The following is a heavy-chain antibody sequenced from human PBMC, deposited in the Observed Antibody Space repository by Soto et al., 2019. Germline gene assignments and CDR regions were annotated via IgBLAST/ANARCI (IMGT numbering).Heavy chain of an antibody. CDR1: GFTFSSYA. V-gene: IGHV3-23*01. Sequence: EVQLLESGGGLVQPGGSLRLSCAASGFTFSSYAMSWVRQAPGKGLEWVSSISGSGDRTYYADSVKGRFTISRDNSKNTLYLQMNSLRAEDTAVYYCAKGPGMVLVPAARRGFDYWGQGTLVTVSS. CDR2: ISGSGDRT. J-gene: IGHJ4*02. CDR3: AKGPGMVLVPAARRGFDY. D-gene: IGHD2-2*01.